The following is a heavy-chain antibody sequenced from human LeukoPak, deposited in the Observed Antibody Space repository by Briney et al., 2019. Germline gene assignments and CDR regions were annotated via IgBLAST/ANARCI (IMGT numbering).Heavy chain of an antibody. V-gene: IGHV3-23*01. Sequence: PGGSLRLSCAASGFNFNNYAMSWVRQAPGKGLEWVSHIVASSGATFYADSVKGRFTISRDNSKNTLYLQMHSLRAEDTAVYYCVAVHSGGYVFDCWGQGTLVTVSS. CDR2: IVASSGAT. J-gene: IGHJ4*02. CDR3: VAVHSGGYVFDC. D-gene: IGHD1-26*01. CDR1: GFNFNNYA.